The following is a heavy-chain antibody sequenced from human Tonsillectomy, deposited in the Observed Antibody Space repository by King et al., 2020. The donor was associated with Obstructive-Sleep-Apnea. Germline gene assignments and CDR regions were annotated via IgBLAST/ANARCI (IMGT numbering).Heavy chain of an antibody. J-gene: IGHJ4*02. D-gene: IGHD6-19*01. CDR1: GGSFSGYY. V-gene: IGHV4-34*01. CDR2: INHSGST. Sequence: VQLQQWGAGLLKPSETLSLTCAVYGGSFSGYYWSWIRQPPGKGLEWIGEINHSGSTNYNPSLKSRVTISVDTSKNQFSLKLSSVTAADTAVYYCARGSGWTNFDYWGQGTLVTVSS. CDR3: ARGSGWTNFDY.